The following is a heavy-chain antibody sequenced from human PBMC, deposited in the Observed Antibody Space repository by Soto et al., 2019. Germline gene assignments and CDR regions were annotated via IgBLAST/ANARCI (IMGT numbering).Heavy chain of an antibody. CDR2: ISGSGGST. Sequence: EVPLLESGGGLVQPGGSLRLSCAASGFTFSSYAMSWVRQAPGKGLEWVSAISGSGGSTYYADSVKGRFTISRDNSKNTLYLQMNSLRAEDTAVYYCATAARPSYYYGMDVWGQGPTVTVSS. D-gene: IGHD6-6*01. CDR1: GFTFSSYA. CDR3: ATAARPSYYYGMDV. J-gene: IGHJ6*02. V-gene: IGHV3-23*01.